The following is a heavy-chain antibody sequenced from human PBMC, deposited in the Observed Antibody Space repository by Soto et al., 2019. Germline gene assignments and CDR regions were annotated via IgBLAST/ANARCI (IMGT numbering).Heavy chain of an antibody. CDR1: GGTFSSYT. CDR2: IIPILGIA. Sequence: QVQLVQSGAEVKKPGSSVKVSCKASGGTFSSYTISWVRQAPGQGLEWMGRIIPILGIANYAQKFQGRVTITADKSTSTAYMELSSLRSEDTAVYYCARSRTSTTVTTGYFDYWGQGTLVTVSS. J-gene: IGHJ4*02. CDR3: ARSRTSTTVTTGYFDY. V-gene: IGHV1-69*02. D-gene: IGHD4-17*01.